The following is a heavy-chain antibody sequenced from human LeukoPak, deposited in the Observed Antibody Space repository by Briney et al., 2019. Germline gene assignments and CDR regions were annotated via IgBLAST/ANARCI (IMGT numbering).Heavy chain of an antibody. D-gene: IGHD2-2*01. CDR3: AKVGVNVPAAPNYFDY. J-gene: IGHJ4*02. V-gene: IGHV3-23*01. CDR2: ISNSGGST. CDR1: GFTFSNYG. Sequence: QTGGSLRLSCAGSGFTFSNYGMSWVRQAPGKGLEWVSAISNSGGSTYYADSVKGRFTISRDNSKNTLYLLMNSLRAEDTAVYYCAKVGVNVPAAPNYFDYWGQGTLVTVSS.